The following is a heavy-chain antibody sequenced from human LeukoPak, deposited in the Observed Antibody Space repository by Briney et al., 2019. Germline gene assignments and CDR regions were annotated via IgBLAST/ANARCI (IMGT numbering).Heavy chain of an antibody. J-gene: IGHJ4*02. V-gene: IGHV3-21*01. CDR3: ARGLYGSGGYFDY. CDR1: GFTFSSYS. Sequence: GGSLRLSCAASGFTFSSYSMNWVRQAPGKGLEWDSSISSSSSYIYYADSVKGRFTISRDNAKNSLYLQMNSLRAEDTAVYYCARGLYGSGGYFDYWGQGTLVTASS. D-gene: IGHD3-10*01. CDR2: ISSSSSYI.